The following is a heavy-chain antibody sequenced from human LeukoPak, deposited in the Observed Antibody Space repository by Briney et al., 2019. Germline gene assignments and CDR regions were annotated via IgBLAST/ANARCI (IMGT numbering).Heavy chain of an antibody. CDR3: AKERESSSWYEGWFDP. Sequence: GGSLRLSCADSGFAFSSYEMTWVRQAPGKGLEWISYISGSGSNTYYADSVKGRFTISRDNSKNTLYLQMNSLRAEDTAVYYCAKERESSSWYEGWFDPWGQGTLVTVSS. CDR2: ISGSGSNT. CDR1: GFAFSSYE. J-gene: IGHJ5*02. D-gene: IGHD6-13*01. V-gene: IGHV3-23*01.